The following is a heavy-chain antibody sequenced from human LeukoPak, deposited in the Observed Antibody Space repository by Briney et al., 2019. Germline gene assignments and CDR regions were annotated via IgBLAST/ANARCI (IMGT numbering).Heavy chain of an antibody. CDR3: ARAIWYGSGTTAFDS. Sequence: PLETLSLTCTVSGGSISSNYWSWIRQPAGKGLEWIGRIYNSGSTNYNTNYNPSLSSRATMSVDTSKKQFSLKLNSVTAADTAVYFCARAIWYGSGTTAFDSWGQGTLVTVSS. CDR2: IYNSGST. V-gene: IGHV4-4*07. J-gene: IGHJ4*02. D-gene: IGHD3-10*01. CDR1: GGSISSNY.